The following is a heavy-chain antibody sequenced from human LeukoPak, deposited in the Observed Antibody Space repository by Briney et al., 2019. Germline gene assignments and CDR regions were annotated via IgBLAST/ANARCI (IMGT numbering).Heavy chain of an antibody. J-gene: IGHJ4*02. CDR2: LYYSGWST. D-gene: IGHD2-2*01. CDR1: GGSISSSYYY. CDR3: ARLGCSSASCYPGN. V-gene: IGHV4-39*01. Sequence: SGTLSLTCTVSGGSISSSYYYWGWVRQPPGEGLEWIGSLYYSGWSTYYNPSLKSRVTISVDTSKNQFSLKLNSVTAADTAVYYCARLGCSSASCYPGNWGQGTLVTVSS.